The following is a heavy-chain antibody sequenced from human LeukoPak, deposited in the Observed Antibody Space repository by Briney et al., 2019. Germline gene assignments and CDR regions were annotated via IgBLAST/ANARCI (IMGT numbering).Heavy chain of an antibody. V-gene: IGHV5-51*01. D-gene: IGHD3-9*01. CDR2: IYPGDSDT. CDR1: GYSFTSYW. J-gene: IGHJ5*02. Sequence: GESLKISCKGSGYSFTSYWIGWVRQMPGRGLEWMGIIYPGDSDTRYSPSFQGQVTISADKSISTAYLQWSSLKASDTAMYYCARRVFDYDILTGYIYWFDPWGQGTLVTVSS. CDR3: ARRVFDYDILTGYIYWFDP.